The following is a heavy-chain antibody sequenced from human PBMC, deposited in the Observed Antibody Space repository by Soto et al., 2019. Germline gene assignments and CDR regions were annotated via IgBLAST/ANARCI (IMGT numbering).Heavy chain of an antibody. D-gene: IGHD1-26*01. Sequence: PGGSLRLSCAASGFTFSTYAMHWVRQAPGKGLECVAVISYDGSNKYYAESVKGRFTISRDNSKNTLYLQMNSLRAEDTALYYCAREGHSGSYLNDAFDIWGQGTMVTVSS. CDR1: GFTFSTYA. CDR2: ISYDGSNK. V-gene: IGHV3-30-3*01. J-gene: IGHJ3*02. CDR3: AREGHSGSYLNDAFDI.